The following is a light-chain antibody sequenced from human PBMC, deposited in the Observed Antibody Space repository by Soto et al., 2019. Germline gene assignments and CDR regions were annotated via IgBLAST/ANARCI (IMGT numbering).Light chain of an antibody. CDR3: QQYNSYPAR. Sequence: DIQMTQSPSTLSASVGDRVTITCRASQSISSWLAWYQQKPGKAPKLLIYDASSLESGVPSRFSGSGSGTEFTSPHSSLQPDDFATYYCQQYNSYPARFGPGTKVDIK. V-gene: IGKV1-5*01. CDR1: QSISSW. J-gene: IGKJ3*01. CDR2: DAS.